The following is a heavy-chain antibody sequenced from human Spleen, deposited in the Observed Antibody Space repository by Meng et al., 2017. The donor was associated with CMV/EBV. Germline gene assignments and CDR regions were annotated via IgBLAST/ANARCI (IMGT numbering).Heavy chain of an antibody. CDR1: GFTFDDYA. J-gene: IGHJ4*02. CDR2: ISWNSGSI. D-gene: IGHD4-17*01. Sequence: GGSLRLSCAASGFTFDDYAMHWVRQAPGKGLEWVSGISWNSGSIAYADSVQGRFTISRDNAKKSLYLQMNSLRAEDMALYYCARSYGDYLFDYWGQGTLVTVSS. CDR3: ARSYGDYLFDY. V-gene: IGHV3-9*03.